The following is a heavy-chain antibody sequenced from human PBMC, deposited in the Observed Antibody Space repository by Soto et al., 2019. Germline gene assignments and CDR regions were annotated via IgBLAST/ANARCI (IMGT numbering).Heavy chain of an antibody. CDR1: GYTFTSYG. Sequence: QVQLVQSGAEVKKPGASVKVSCKASGYTFTSYGISWVRQAPGQGLEWMGWISAYNGNTNYAQKLQGRVTMTTDTSTSTAYMELRSLRSDDTAVYYCARGRELVAYCGGDCAMDFQHWGQGTLVTVSS. J-gene: IGHJ1*01. CDR2: ISAYNGNT. V-gene: IGHV1-18*01. D-gene: IGHD2-21*02. CDR3: ARGRELVAYCGGDCAMDFQH.